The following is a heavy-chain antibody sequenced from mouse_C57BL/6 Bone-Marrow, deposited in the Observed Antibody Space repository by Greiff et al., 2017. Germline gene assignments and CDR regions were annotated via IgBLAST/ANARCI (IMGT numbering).Heavy chain of an antibody. CDR1: GYTFTSYW. Sequence: VQLQQSGAELVKPGASVKMSCKASGYTFTSYWITWVKQRPGQGLEWIGDIYPGSGSTNYNEKFKRKATLTVDTSSSTAYMQLSSLTSEDSAVYYCARPYYSNDWDFDVWGTGTTVTVSS. CDR3: ARPYYSNDWDFDV. V-gene: IGHV1-55*01. J-gene: IGHJ1*03. D-gene: IGHD2-5*01. CDR2: IYPGSGST.